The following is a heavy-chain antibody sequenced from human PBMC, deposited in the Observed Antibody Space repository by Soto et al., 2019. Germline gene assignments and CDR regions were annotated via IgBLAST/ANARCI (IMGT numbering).Heavy chain of an antibody. D-gene: IGHD6-6*01. CDR2: IGTAGDP. Sequence: GGSLRLSCAASGFTFSSYDMHWVRQATGKGLEWVSAIGTAGDPYYPGSVKGRFTISRENAKNSLYLQMNSLRAGDTAVYYCARGGTIAARDYYYYGMDVWGQGTTVTVSS. CDR1: GFTFSSYD. V-gene: IGHV3-13*05. J-gene: IGHJ6*02. CDR3: ARGGTIAARDYYYYGMDV.